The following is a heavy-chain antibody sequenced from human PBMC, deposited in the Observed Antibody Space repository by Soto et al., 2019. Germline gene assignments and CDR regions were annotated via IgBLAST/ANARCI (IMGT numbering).Heavy chain of an antibody. V-gene: IGHV3-74*01. Sequence: GGSLRLSCAASGFTFSNYWMHWVRQAPGKGLVWVSRINTDGTITHYAASVKGRFTISRDNAKNTLYLQMNSLRAEDTAVFYCARRNSTRPGGSMDVWGQGTTVTVSS. J-gene: IGHJ6*02. D-gene: IGHD2-2*01. CDR1: GFTFSNYW. CDR3: ARRNSTRPGGSMDV. CDR2: INTDGTIT.